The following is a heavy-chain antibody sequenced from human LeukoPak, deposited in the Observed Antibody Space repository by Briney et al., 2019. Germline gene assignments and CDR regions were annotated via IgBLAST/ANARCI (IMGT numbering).Heavy chain of an antibody. Sequence: GGSLRLSCAASGFTFSSYGMHWVRQAPGKGLEWVAFIRYDGSNKYYADSVKGRFTISRDNSKNTLYLQMNSLRAEDTAVYYCAREEVYYDILTGYYIGDYWGQGTLVTVSS. D-gene: IGHD3-9*01. CDR1: GFTFSSYG. J-gene: IGHJ4*02. CDR2: IRYDGSNK. CDR3: AREEVYYDILTGYYIGDY. V-gene: IGHV3-30*02.